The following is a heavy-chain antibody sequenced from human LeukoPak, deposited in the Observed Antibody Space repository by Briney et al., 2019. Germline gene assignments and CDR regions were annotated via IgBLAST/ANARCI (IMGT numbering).Heavy chain of an antibody. V-gene: IGHV4-39*01. CDR3: ARSHCSGGSCYSDY. CDR2: IYYSGST. D-gene: IGHD2-15*01. Sequence: PSETLSLTCAVSGGSITSSSYYWGWIRQPPGKGLEWIGYIYYSGSTYYDPSLKGRVTISADTVKNQFSLQLSSVTAADTAVYCCARSHCSGGSCYSDYWGQGTRVTVSP. J-gene: IGHJ4*02. CDR1: GGSITSSSYY.